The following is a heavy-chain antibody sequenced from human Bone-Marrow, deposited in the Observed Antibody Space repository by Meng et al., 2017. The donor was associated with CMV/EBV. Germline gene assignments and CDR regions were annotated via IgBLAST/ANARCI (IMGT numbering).Heavy chain of an antibody. CDR1: GGTFSSNA. CDR2: IIPIFGTA. V-gene: IGHV1-69*05. Sequence: SVKVSCKASGGTFSSNAISWVRQAPGQGLEWMGGIIPIFGTANYAQKFQGRVTITTDESTSTAYMELSSLSSEDTAVYYGAREGGDLGSGYYCWFDPWGQGTLVTVSS. CDR3: AREGGDLGSGYYCWFDP. J-gene: IGHJ5*02. D-gene: IGHD3-3*01.